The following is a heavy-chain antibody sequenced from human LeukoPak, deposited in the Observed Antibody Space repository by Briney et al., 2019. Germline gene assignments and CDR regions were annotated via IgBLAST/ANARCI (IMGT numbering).Heavy chain of an antibody. J-gene: IGHJ4*02. Sequence: GASVNVSCKASGYTFTSYGIRWVRQAPGQGLEWMGWISAYNGNTNYAQKLQGRVTMTTDTYTSTAYMKLRSLRADDTAVYCCARGNPGVTDYWGQGTLVTVSS. D-gene: IGHD2-21*02. CDR1: GYTFTSYG. CDR3: ARGNPGVTDY. CDR2: ISAYNGNT. V-gene: IGHV1-18*01.